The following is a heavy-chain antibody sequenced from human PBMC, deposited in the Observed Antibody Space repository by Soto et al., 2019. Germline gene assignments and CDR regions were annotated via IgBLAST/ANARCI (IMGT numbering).Heavy chain of an antibody. CDR1: GGSISSGGYS. D-gene: IGHD2-21*01. CDR2: IYHSGST. V-gene: IGHV4-30-2*02. J-gene: IGHJ4*02. Sequence: SETLSLTCAVSGGSISSGGYSWSWIRQPPGKGLEWIGYIYHSGSTYYNPSLKGRVTISVDTSKNQFSLKLTSVNTADTAIYYCTRGGDPYKTGHWGQGTLVTVSS. CDR3: TRGGDPYKTGH.